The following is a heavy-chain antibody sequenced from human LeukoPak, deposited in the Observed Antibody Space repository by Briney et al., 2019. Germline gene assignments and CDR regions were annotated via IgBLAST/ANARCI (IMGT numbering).Heavy chain of an antibody. V-gene: IGHV3-23*01. CDR1: GFTFGSYA. CDR2: ISGSGGVT. Sequence: GGSLRLSCVGSGFTFGSYAMSWVRQAPGKGLEWVSLISGSGGVTYYADSVKGRFTISRDNSKNTLYLQMNSLRAEDTATYYCAKEWDGSGTRLGWFDPWGQGTLVTVSS. CDR3: AKEWDGSGTRLGWFDP. J-gene: IGHJ5*02. D-gene: IGHD3-10*01.